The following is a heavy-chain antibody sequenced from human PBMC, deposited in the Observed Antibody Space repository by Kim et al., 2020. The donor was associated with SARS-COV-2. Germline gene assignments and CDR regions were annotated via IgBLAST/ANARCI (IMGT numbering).Heavy chain of an antibody. CDR1: GFTFSSYW. CDR3: ASLSTGYVWDKFDY. D-gene: IGHD3-16*01. V-gene: IGHV3-74*01. J-gene: IGHJ4*02. CDR2: VNSAGSST. Sequence: GGSLRLSCVASGFTFSSYWMNWVRQAPGKGLVWVSRVNSAGSSTSYAAAVKGRVTISRDNARKTLYLKMNSLRAEDTAVYYCASLSTGYVWDKFDYWGQGTLGTAS.